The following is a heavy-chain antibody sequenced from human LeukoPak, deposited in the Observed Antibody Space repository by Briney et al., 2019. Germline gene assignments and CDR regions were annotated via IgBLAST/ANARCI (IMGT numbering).Heavy chain of an antibody. Sequence: GGSLRLSCAASGFTFSDYNMNWVRQAPGQGLEWLSHIGGWTSTTYYADSVKGRFTISRDNAKNSLYLQMNGLSDEDTAVYYCARDRVYYMDVWGKGTTVTVSS. V-gene: IGHV3-48*02. CDR2: IGGWTSTT. CDR1: GFTFSDYN. CDR3: ARDRVYYMDV. J-gene: IGHJ6*03.